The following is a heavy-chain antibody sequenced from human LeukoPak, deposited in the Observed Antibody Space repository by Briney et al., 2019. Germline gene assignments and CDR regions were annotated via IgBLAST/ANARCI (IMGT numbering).Heavy chain of an antibody. CDR1: GGSFSGYY. D-gene: IGHD3-3*01. CDR3: AREIWEYYDFWSGHYYYYYYMDV. V-gene: IGHV4-34*01. CDR2: INHSGST. Sequence: SETLSLTCAVYGGSFSGYYWSWIRQPPGKGLEWIGEINHSGSTYYNPSLKSRVTISVDTSKNQFSLKLSSVTAADTAVYYCAREIWEYYDFWSGHYYYYYYMDVWGKGTTVTVSS. J-gene: IGHJ6*03.